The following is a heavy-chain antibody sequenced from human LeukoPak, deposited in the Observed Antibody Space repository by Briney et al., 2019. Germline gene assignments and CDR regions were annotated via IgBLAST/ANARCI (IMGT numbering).Heavy chain of an antibody. Sequence: GGSLRLSCAASGFTFSSYGMHWVRQAPGKGLEWVAFIRCDGSNKYYADSVKGRFTIFRDDSKNTLYLQMNSLRAEDTAVYYCAKDLGSYHFDYWGQGTLVTVSS. V-gene: IGHV3-30*02. J-gene: IGHJ4*02. D-gene: IGHD1-26*01. CDR2: IRCDGSNK. CDR3: AKDLGSYHFDY. CDR1: GFTFSSYG.